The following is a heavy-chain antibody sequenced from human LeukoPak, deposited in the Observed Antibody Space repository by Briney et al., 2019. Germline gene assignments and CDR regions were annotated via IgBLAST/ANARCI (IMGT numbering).Heavy chain of an antibody. Sequence: ASVKVSCKVSGYTLTELSMHWVRQAPGKGLEWMGGFDSEDGETIYAQKFQGRVTMTEDTSTDTAYMELSSLRSEDTAVYYCATDRIAAAGTDYWGQGTLVTVSS. V-gene: IGHV1-24*01. CDR1: GYTLTELS. D-gene: IGHD6-13*01. CDR2: FDSEDGET. CDR3: ATDRIAAAGTDY. J-gene: IGHJ4*02.